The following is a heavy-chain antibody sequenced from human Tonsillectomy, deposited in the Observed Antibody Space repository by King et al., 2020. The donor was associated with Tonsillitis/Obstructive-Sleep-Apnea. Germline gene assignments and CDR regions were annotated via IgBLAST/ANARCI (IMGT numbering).Heavy chain of an antibody. CDR2: IYYTGST. D-gene: IGHD5-24*01. Sequence: QLQESGPGLVKPSETLSLTCTVSGHSIRSSSYYWGWIRQPPAKGLEWIGTIYYTGSTYYNPSLKSRVTISVDTSKNQFSLKLSSVTAADTAVYYCARNVRDGYGTNFDYWGQGTLVTVSS. CDR3: ARNVRDGYGTNFDY. J-gene: IGHJ4*02. CDR1: GHSIRSSSYY. V-gene: IGHV4-39*01.